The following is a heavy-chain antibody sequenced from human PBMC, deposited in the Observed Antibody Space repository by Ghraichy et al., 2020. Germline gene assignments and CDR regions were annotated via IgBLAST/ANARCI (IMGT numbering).Heavy chain of an antibody. Sequence: ASVKFSCKASGYTFTGYYIHWVRQAPGQGLEWMGWITPNSGGTNYAQKFQGRVTMTRDTSISTAYMELSRLRSDDTGVYYCARGYYYGSGSYYNPDYWGQGTLVTVSS. CDR3: ARGYYYGSGSYYNPDY. V-gene: IGHV1-2*02. J-gene: IGHJ4*02. D-gene: IGHD3-10*01. CDR1: GYTFTGYY. CDR2: ITPNSGGT.